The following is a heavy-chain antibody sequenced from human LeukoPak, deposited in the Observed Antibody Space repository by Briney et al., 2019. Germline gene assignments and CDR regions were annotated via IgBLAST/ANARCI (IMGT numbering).Heavy chain of an antibody. CDR3: AKDGGCSFLRGFDC. CDR1: GFTFSSYA. Sequence: GGSLRLSCAVSGFTFSSYAMNWVRQAPGKGLEWVSAISGSGGSTYYADSVKGRFTISRENSKNTLYLQMNSLRPEDTAVYYCAKDGGCSFLRGFDCWGQGTLVTVSS. D-gene: IGHD2-15*01. V-gene: IGHV3-23*01. J-gene: IGHJ5*01. CDR2: ISGSGGST.